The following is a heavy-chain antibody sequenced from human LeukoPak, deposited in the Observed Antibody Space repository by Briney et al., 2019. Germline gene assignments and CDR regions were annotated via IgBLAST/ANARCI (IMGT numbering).Heavy chain of an antibody. CDR1: GGSVSSGSYY. CDR3: ARGGTRDGGHYSDY. V-gene: IGHV4-61*01. J-gene: IGHJ4*02. Sequence: KPSETLSLTCTVSGGSVSSGSYYWSWIRQPPGKGLEWIGYIYYSGTTNYNPSLKSPVTISIDTSKNQFSLKLSSVTAADTAVYYCARGGTRDGGHYSDYWGQGTLVTVSS. CDR2: IYYSGTT. D-gene: IGHD2-21*02.